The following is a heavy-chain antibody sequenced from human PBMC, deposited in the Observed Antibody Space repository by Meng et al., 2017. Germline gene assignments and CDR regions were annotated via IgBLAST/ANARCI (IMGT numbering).Heavy chain of an antibody. Sequence: QVQLAQSGAGVEKPGASVKVPCKASGYTFTSYGISWVRQAPGQGLEWMGWISAYNGNTNYAQKLQGRVTMTTDTSTSTAYMELRSLRSDDTAVYYCVLWFGELSFDYWGQGTLVTVSS. CDR3: VLWFGELSFDY. CDR2: ISAYNGNT. D-gene: IGHD3-10*01. V-gene: IGHV1-18*01. J-gene: IGHJ4*02. CDR1: GYTFTSYG.